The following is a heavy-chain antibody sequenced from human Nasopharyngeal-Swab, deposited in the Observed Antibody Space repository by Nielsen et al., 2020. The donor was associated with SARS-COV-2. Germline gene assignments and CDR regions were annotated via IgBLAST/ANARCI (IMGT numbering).Heavy chain of an antibody. CDR2: IYESEST. D-gene: IGHD2-15*01. Sequence: GSLRLSCTVSGGCISCWCWWSWVRQAPGKGVEWVGKIYESESTNYNPSLKNRITMSIDKSKNHFSLNLRSVTAADTAVYYCAPLGYCSGSNCYSSSCWGQGTLVTVSS. CDR1: GGCISCWCW. CDR3: APLGYCSGSNCYSSSC. V-gene: IGHV4-4*02. J-gene: IGHJ4*02.